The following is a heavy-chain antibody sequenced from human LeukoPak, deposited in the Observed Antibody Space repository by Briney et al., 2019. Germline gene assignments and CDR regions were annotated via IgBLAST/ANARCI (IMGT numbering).Heavy chain of an antibody. D-gene: IGHD3/OR15-3a*01. CDR3: ARESWTVGDY. CDR2: IKQDGSEK. CDR1: GLTFSSSW. J-gene: IGHJ4*02. V-gene: IGHV3-7*01. Sequence: GGSLRLSCAASGLTFSSSWMSWVRQAPGKGLDWVASIKQDGSEKYYVDSVKGRFTISRDNAKNSLYLQMNSLRDEDTAVYYCARESWTVGDYWGQGTLVTVSS.